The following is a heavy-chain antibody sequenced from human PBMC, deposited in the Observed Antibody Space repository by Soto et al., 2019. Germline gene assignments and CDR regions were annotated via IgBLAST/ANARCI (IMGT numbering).Heavy chain of an antibody. D-gene: IGHD2-8*01. Sequence: EVQLVESGGGLVQPGGSLKLSCAASGFTFSGSAMHWVRQASGKGLEWVGRIRSKANSYATAYAASEKGRFTISRDDSKNTAYLQMNSLKTEDTAVYYCKIVLMEYDYWGQGTLVTVSS. V-gene: IGHV3-73*02. CDR2: IRSKANSYAT. J-gene: IGHJ4*02. CDR1: GFTFSGSA. CDR3: KIVLMEYDY.